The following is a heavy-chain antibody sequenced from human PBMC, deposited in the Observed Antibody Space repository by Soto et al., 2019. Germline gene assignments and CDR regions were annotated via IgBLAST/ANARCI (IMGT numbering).Heavy chain of an antibody. CDR3: ATGVEDSSSWSRFDY. CDR1: DDSISSYY. J-gene: IGHJ4*02. V-gene: IGHV4-59*04. D-gene: IGHD6-13*01. CDR2: IYYSGNT. Sequence: QVQLQESGPGLVKPSETLSLTGTVSDDSISSYYWSWIRQPPGRGLEWIGYIYYSGNTYYNPSLKSRVTMSIDTSRNQFSLKLSSVTAADTAVYYCATGVEDSSSWSRFDYWGQGALVTVSS.